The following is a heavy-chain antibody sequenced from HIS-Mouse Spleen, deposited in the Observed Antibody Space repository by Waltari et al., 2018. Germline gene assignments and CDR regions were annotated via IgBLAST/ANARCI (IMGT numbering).Heavy chain of an antibody. CDR3: AKDKHHAFDY. CDR1: GFPFSSYG. J-gene: IGHJ4*02. CDR2: ISYDGSNK. V-gene: IGHV3-30*18. Sequence: QVQLVGSGGGVVQPGRSLRLSCAASGFPFSSYGMHWVRQAPGKGLEWVAVISYDGSNKYYADSVKGRFTISRDNSKNTLYLQMNSLRAEDTAVYYCAKDKHHAFDYWGQGTLVTVSS.